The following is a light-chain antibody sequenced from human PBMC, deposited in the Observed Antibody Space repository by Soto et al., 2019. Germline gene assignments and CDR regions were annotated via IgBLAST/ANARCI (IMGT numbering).Light chain of an antibody. J-gene: IGKJ1*01. Sequence: EIVLTQSPGTLSLSPGERATLSCSDSQSVSSSYLAWYQQKPGQAPRLLIYGASSRATGIPDRFSGSGSGTDFTLTISRLEPEDFAVYYCQQYGSSPLTFGQGTKVDIK. CDR3: QQYGSSPLT. V-gene: IGKV3-20*01. CDR1: QSVSSSY. CDR2: GAS.